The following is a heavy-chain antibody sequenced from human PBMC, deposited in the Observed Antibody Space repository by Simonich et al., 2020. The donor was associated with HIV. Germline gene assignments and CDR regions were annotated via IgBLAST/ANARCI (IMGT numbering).Heavy chain of an antibody. V-gene: IGHV3-30*07. Sequence: QVQLVESGGGVVQPGRSLRLFCAASGFTFSSYAMHWVRQAPGKGLEWVAVISYDGSNKYYADSVKGRCTISRDNSKNTLYLQMNSLRAEDTAVYYCASGGSISSVWADDYWGQGTLVTVSS. J-gene: IGHJ4*02. CDR1: GFTFSSYA. CDR3: ASGGSISSVWADDY. D-gene: IGHD3-16*01. CDR2: ISYDGSNK.